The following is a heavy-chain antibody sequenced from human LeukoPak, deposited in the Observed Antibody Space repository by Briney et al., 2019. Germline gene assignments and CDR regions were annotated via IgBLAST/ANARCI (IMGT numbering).Heavy chain of an antibody. CDR1: GGSISSGDYY. CDR2: IYYSGST. V-gene: IGHV4-30-4*01. J-gene: IGHJ4*02. D-gene: IGHD1-26*01. Sequence: SQTLSLTCTVSGGSISSGDYYWSWIRQPPGKGLEWIGYIYYSGSTYYNPSLKSRVTISVDRSENQFSLKLSSVTAADTAVYYCASWDPKYYFDYWGQGTLVTVSS. CDR3: ASWDPKYYFDY.